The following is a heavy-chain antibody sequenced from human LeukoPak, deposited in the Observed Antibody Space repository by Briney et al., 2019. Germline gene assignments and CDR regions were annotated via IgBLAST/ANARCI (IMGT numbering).Heavy chain of an antibody. CDR1: GFTFSSYS. CDR3: ARSYDSNYGYYYYGMDV. J-gene: IGHJ6*02. V-gene: IGHV3-21*01. Sequence: GSLRLSCAASGFTFSSYSMNWVRQAPGKGLEWVSSISSSSSYIYYADSVKGRFTISRDNAKHSLYLQMNSLRAEDTAVYYCARSYDSNYGYYYYGMDVWGQGTTVTVSS. D-gene: IGHD4-11*01. CDR2: ISSSSSYI.